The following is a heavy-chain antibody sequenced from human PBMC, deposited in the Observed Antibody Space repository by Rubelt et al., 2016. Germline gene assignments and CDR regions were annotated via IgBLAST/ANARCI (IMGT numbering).Heavy chain of an antibody. CDR1: GGSI. D-gene: IGHD5-12*01. CDR3: ARVFGGYEYYYYNMDV. J-gene: IGHJ6*02. Sequence: QLQLQESGPGLVKPSETLSLTCTVSGGSIHQPPGKGLEWIGSIYYSGSTNYNPSLKSRVTISVDTSKNHFSLKVSSVTAADTAVYYCARVFGGYEYYYYNMDVWGQGTTVTVSS. V-gene: IGHV4-39*02. CDR2: IYYSGST.